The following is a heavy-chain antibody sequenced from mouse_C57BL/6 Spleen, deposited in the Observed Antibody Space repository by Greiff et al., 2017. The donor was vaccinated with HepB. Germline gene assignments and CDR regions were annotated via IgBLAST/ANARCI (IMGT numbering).Heavy chain of an antibody. CDR1: GFSLTSYA. D-gene: IGHD1-1*01. CDR2: IWTGGGT. CDR3: ARNDDGSSLYWYFDV. J-gene: IGHJ1*03. V-gene: IGHV2-9-1*01. Sequence: VKLMESGPGLVAPSQSLSITCTVSGFSLTSYAISWVRQPPGKGLEWLGVIWTGGGTNYNSALKSRLSISKDNSKSQVFLKMNSLQTDDTARYYCARNDDGSSLYWYFDVWGTGTTVTVSS.